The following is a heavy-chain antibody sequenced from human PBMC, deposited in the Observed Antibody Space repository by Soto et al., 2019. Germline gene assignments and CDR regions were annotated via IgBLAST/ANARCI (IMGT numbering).Heavy chain of an antibody. CDR2: ISYDGSNK. D-gene: IGHD3-22*01. V-gene: IGHV3-30*18. CDR3: AKDLTGYYDSSGYSAAACDI. Sequence: GGSLRLSCAASGFTFSSYGMPWVRQAPGKGLEWVAVISYDGSNKYYADSVKGRFTISRDNSKNTLYLQMNSLRAEDTAVYYCAKDLTGYYDSSGYSAAACDIWGQGTMVTVSS. CDR1: GFTFSSYG. J-gene: IGHJ3*02.